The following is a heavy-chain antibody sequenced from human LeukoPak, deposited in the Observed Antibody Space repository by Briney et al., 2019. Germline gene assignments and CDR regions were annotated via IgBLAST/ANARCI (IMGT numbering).Heavy chain of an antibody. Sequence: SETLSLTCTVSGGSISSYYWSWIRQPPGKGLEWIGYIYYSGSTNYNPSLKSRVTISVDTSKNQFSLKLSSVTAADTAVYYCARDHGYSSSFFLPKNWFDPWGQGTLVTVSS. CDR2: IYYSGST. D-gene: IGHD6-13*01. V-gene: IGHV4-59*01. CDR1: GGSISSYY. CDR3: ARDHGYSSSFFLPKNWFDP. J-gene: IGHJ5*02.